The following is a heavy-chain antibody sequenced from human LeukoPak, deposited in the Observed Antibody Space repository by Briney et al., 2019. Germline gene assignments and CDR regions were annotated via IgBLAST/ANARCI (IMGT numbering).Heavy chain of an antibody. Sequence: SETLSLTCTVSGGSISSGSYYWSWIRQPAGKGLGWIGRIYTSGSTNYNPSLKSRVTISVDTSKNQFSLKLSSVTAADTAVYYCARDSHTIFGVVTPFDYWGQGTLVTVSS. CDR2: IYTSGST. CDR1: GGSISSGSYY. D-gene: IGHD3-3*01. J-gene: IGHJ4*02. CDR3: ARDSHTIFGVVTPFDY. V-gene: IGHV4-61*02.